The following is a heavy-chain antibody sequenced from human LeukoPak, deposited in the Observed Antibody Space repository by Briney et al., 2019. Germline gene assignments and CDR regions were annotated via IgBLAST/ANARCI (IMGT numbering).Heavy chain of an antibody. Sequence: SQTLSLTCAISGDSVSSNSAAWNWIRQSPSRGLEWLGRTYYRSKWYNDYAISVKNRITINPDTSKNQFSLQLNSVTPEDTAVYYCARERRDTATATAYGMDVWGQGTTVTVSS. CDR2: TYYRSKWYN. CDR1: GDSVSSNSAA. J-gene: IGHJ6*02. V-gene: IGHV6-1*01. CDR3: ARERRDTATATAYGMDV. D-gene: IGHD5-18*01.